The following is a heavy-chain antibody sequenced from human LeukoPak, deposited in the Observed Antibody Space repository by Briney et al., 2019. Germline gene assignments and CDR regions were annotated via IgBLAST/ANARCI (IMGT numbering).Heavy chain of an antibody. J-gene: IGHJ5*02. CDR3: ASYCSGGSCYRWFDP. D-gene: IGHD2-15*01. V-gene: IGHV3-48*03. Sequence: PGGSLRLSCAASGFTFSSYEMNWVRQAPGKGLEWVSYISSSGSTIYYADSVKGRFTISRDNAKNSLYLQMNSLRAEDTAVYYCASYCSGGSCYRWFDPWGQGTLVTVSS. CDR1: GFTFSSYE. CDR2: ISSSGSTI.